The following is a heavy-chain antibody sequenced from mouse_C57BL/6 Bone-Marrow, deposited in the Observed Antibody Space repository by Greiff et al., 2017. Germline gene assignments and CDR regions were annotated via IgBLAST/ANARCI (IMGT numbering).Heavy chain of an antibody. J-gene: IGHJ2*01. CDR3: AGGGGYDGYLYFDY. CDR2: ITHSGET. CDR1: GFPITSGYY. D-gene: IGHD2-3*01. V-gene: IGHV12-3*01. Sequence: VQLVESGPGLVKPSQSLFLTCSITGFPITSGYYWIWIRQSPGKPLEWMGYITHSGETFYNPSLQSPISITRETSKNQFFLQLNSVTTEDTAMYYCAGGGGYDGYLYFDYWGQGTTLTVSS.